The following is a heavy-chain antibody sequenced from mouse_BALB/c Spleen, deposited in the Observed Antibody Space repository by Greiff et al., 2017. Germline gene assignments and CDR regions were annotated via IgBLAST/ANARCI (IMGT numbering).Heavy chain of an antibody. J-gene: IGHJ2*01. Sequence: QVQLKQSGPELVKPGASVKISCKASGYAFSSSWMNWVKQRPGQGLEWIGRIYPGDGDTNYNGKFKGKATLTADKSSSTAYMQLSSLTSVDSAVYFCARGTVYFDYWGQGTTLTVSS. CDR1: GYAFSSSW. D-gene: IGHD1-1*01. CDR3: ARGTVYFDY. V-gene: IGHV1-82*01. CDR2: IYPGDGDT.